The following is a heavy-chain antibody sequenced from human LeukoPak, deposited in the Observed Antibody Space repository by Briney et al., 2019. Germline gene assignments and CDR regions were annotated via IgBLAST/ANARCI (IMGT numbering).Heavy chain of an antibody. CDR1: GGTFNSHA. J-gene: IGHJ6*03. Sequence: SVKVSCKASGGTFNSHAISWVRQAPGQGLEWMGGIIPIFGTANYAQKVQGRVTITTDESTTTAYMELSSLRSEDTAVYYCATEATSPDYNYYMDVWGKGTTVTVSS. CDR2: IIPIFGTA. CDR3: ATEATSPDYNYYMDV. V-gene: IGHV1-69*05. D-gene: IGHD2-2*01.